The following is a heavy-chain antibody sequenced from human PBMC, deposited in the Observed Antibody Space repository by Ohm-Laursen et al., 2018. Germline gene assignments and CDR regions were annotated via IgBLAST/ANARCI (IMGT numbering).Heavy chain of an antibody. D-gene: IGHD6-13*01. CDR3: AKTYGGSSWTPVDY. CDR1: GISVSSYA. CDR2: ISGSADNI. Sequence: SLRLSCSASGISVSSYAMTWVRQAPGKGLEWVSIISGSADNIYYADSVKGRFTISSDNSKSTLFLQMNSLRADDTAVYYCAKTYGGSSWTPVDYWGQGTLVTVSS. J-gene: IGHJ4*02. V-gene: IGHV3-23*01.